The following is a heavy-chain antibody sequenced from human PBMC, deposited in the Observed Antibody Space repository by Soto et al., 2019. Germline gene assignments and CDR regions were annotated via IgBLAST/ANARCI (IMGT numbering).Heavy chain of an antibody. V-gene: IGHV3-48*02. CDR1: GFTFSSYS. D-gene: IGHD3-22*01. CDR3: ARLYSRTYYYDSSGPNLDV. J-gene: IGHJ6*02. Sequence: GGSLRLSCAASGFTFSSYSMNWVRHAPGKGLEWVSYISSSSSTIYYADSVKGRFTISRDNAKNSLYLQMNSLRDEDTAVYYCARLYSRTYYYDSSGPNLDVWGQGTTVTVSS. CDR2: ISSSSSTI.